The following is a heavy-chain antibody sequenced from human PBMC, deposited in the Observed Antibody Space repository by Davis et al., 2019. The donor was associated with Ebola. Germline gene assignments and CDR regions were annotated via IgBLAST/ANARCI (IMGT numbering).Heavy chain of an antibody. J-gene: IGHJ6*02. V-gene: IGHV3-23*01. CDR3: ARAGFREYQYYYYGMDV. CDR1: GFTFSSYA. Sequence: GGSLRLSCAASGFTFSSYAMSWVRQAPGKGLEWVSAISGSGGSTYYADSVKGRFTISRDNSKNTLYLQMNSLRAEDTAVYYCARAGFREYQYYYYGMDVWGQGTTVTVSS. D-gene: IGHD3-10*01. CDR2: ISGSGGST.